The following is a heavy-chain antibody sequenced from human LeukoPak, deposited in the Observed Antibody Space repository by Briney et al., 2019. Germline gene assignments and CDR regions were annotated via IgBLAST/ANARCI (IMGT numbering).Heavy chain of an antibody. J-gene: IGHJ3*02. V-gene: IGHV1-69*13. CDR1: GGTFSSYA. CDR2: IIPIFGTA. Sequence: SVKVSCKASGGTFSSYAISWVRQAPGQGLEWMGGIIPIFGTANYAQKFQGRVTITADESTSTAYMELSSLRSKDTAVYYCARASGYYGGRAFDIWGQGTMVTVSS. D-gene: IGHD3-22*01. CDR3: ARASGYYGGRAFDI.